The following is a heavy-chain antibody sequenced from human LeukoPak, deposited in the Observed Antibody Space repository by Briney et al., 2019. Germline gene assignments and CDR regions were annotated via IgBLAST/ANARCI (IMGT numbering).Heavy chain of an antibody. V-gene: IGHV4-39*01. CDR3: ARQISDYYYYYIDV. CDR1: GGSMSMSNEY. Sequence: SETLSLTCTVSGGSMSMSNEYSGWIRQTPGGGLEWIWTIYYSGTTYYNPSLESRATISEDTSKNQFSLTLRSVTAADTAVYYCARQISDYYYYYIDVWGKGTTVTVSS. D-gene: IGHD3-10*01. J-gene: IGHJ6*03. CDR2: IYYSGTT.